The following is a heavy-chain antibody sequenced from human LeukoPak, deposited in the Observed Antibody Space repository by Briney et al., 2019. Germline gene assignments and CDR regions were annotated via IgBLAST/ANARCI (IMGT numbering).Heavy chain of an antibody. CDR2: ISSSGSTI. V-gene: IGHV3-48*03. CDR3: ARGDGYNGWNWFDP. CDR1: GFTFSSYE. D-gene: IGHD5-24*01. J-gene: IGHJ5*02. Sequence: PGGSLRLSCAASGFTFSSYEMNWVRQAPGKGLEWVSYISSSGSTIYYADSVKGRFTISRDNAKNSLYLQMNSLRAEDTAVYYCARGDGYNGWNWFDPWGQGTLVTVSS.